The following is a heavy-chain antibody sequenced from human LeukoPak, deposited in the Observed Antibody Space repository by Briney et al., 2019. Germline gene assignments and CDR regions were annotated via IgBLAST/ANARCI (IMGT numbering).Heavy chain of an antibody. V-gene: IGHV3-30*18. D-gene: IGHD6-19*01. CDR3: AKDHSSGWIMS. Sequence: GRSLRLSCAASGFTFSSYGMHWVRQAPGKGLEWVAVISYDGSNKYYADSVKGRFTISRDNSKNTLYLQMNSLGAEDTAVYYCAKDHSSGWIMSWGQGTLVTVSS. CDR2: ISYDGSNK. J-gene: IGHJ5*02. CDR1: GFTFSSYG.